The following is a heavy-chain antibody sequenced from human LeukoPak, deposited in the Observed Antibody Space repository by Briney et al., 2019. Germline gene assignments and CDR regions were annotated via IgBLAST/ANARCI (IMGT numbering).Heavy chain of an antibody. CDR3: TRAGLTGTTPHFDY. D-gene: IGHD1-7*01. V-gene: IGHV3-74*01. Sequence: GGSLRFSCAASGFTFSSYWMHWVRQAPGKGLVWVSHINTDGSSTNYADSVKGRFTISRDNAKNTLYLQMNSLRAEDTAVYYCTRAGLTGTTPHFDYWGQGTLVTVSS. J-gene: IGHJ4*02. CDR2: INTDGSST. CDR1: GFTFSSYW.